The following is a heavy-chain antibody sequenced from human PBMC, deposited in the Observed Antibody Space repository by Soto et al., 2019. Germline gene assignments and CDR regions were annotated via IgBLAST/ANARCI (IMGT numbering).Heavy chain of an antibody. D-gene: IGHD6-13*01. CDR2: IYYSGST. CDR1: GGSISSGGYY. V-gene: IGHV4-31*03. J-gene: IGHJ4*02. Sequence: PSETLSLTCTVSGGSISSGGYYWSWIRQHPGKGLEWIGYIYYSGSTHYNPSLKSRVTISVDTSKNQFSLRLSSVTAADTAVYYRAREQRIAAAGTIPHWGQGTLVTVSS. CDR3: AREQRIAAAGTIPH.